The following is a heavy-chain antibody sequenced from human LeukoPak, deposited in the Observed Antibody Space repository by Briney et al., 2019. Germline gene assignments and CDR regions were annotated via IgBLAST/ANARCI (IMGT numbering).Heavy chain of an antibody. Sequence: GGSLRLSCAASGFTFSNYGMHWVRQAPGKGLEWVAVISYTGHTQYYLDSVKGRFTISRDNSKNTLYLQMDSLRTEDTAVYYCATGGDYDSSGYYYFDYWGQGTLVTVSS. D-gene: IGHD3-22*01. V-gene: IGHV3-30*03. CDR3: ATGGDYDSSGYYYFDY. CDR1: GFTFSNYG. J-gene: IGHJ4*02. CDR2: ISYTGHTQ.